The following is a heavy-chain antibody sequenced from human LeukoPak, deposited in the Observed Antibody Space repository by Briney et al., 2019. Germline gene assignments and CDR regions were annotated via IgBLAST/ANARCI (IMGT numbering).Heavy chain of an antibody. CDR2: IYSSGSN. CDR3: ARDSRYSDTSGYYYSHYYMDV. D-gene: IGHD3-22*01. Sequence: PSETLSLTCTVSGGSINYYYWSWIRQPPGKGLEYIGYIYSSGSNNYNPSLQSRVAMSVNTSKKQLSLMLSSVTAADTAVYYCARDSRYSDTSGYYYSHYYMDVWGKGTTVTVSS. V-gene: IGHV4-59*01. J-gene: IGHJ6*03. CDR1: GGSINYYY.